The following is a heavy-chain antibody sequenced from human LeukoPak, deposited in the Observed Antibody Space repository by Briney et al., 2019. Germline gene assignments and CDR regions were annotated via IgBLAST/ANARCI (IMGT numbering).Heavy chain of an antibody. CDR1: GGSFSGYY. D-gene: IGHD2-15*01. Sequence: SETLSLTCAVYGGSFSGYYWSWIRQPPGKGLEWIGEINHSGSTNYNPSLKSRVTISVDTSKNQFSLKLSSVTAADTAVYYCARQTSGLPAYCSGGSCYRSYYYYYMDVWGKGTTVTISS. J-gene: IGHJ6*03. V-gene: IGHV4-34*01. CDR3: ARQTSGLPAYCSGGSCYRSYYYYYMDV. CDR2: INHSGST.